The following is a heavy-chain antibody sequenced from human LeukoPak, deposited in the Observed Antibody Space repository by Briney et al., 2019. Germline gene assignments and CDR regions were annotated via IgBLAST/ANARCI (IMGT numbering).Heavy chain of an antibody. CDR1: GYTFTGYY. D-gene: IGHD3-10*01. CDR2: INPNSGGT. J-gene: IGHJ5*02. CDR3: ATGVGFGERINWFDP. Sequence: GASVKVSCKASGYTFTGYYMHWVRQAPGQGLEWMGWINPNSGGTNYAQKFQGRVTMTRDTSISTAHMELSSLRSEDTAVYYCATGVGFGERINWFDPWGQGTLVTVSS. V-gene: IGHV1-2*02.